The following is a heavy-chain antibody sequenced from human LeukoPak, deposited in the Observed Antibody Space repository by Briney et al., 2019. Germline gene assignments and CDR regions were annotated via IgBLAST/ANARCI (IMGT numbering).Heavy chain of an antibody. J-gene: IGHJ6*03. CDR3: ARGVREKNRGFLLYYYYYYMDV. Sequence: SETLSLTCTVSGDSISSSSYYWGWIRQPPGKGLEWIGYIYYSGSTNYNPSLKSRVTISVDTSKNQFSLNLSSVTAADTAVYYCARGVREKNRGFLLYYYYYYMDVWGKGTTVAISS. D-gene: IGHD3-10*01. CDR1: GDSISSSSYY. CDR2: IYYSGST. V-gene: IGHV4-61*05.